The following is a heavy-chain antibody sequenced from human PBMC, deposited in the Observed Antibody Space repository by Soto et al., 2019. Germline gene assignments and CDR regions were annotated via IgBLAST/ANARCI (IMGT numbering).Heavy chain of an antibody. CDR1: GFTFSSYW. Sequence: VQLVESGGGLVQSGGSLRLSCAASGFTFSSYWMSWVRQGPGKGPEWVANIKQDGSEIYDVDSVKGRFTISRDNAKSSLYLQMTSLSAEDTAVYHCAKSLSAIPGDSWGQGTLVTVSS. V-gene: IGHV3-7*05. J-gene: IGHJ4*02. D-gene: IGHD2-2*01. CDR3: AKSLSAIPGDS. CDR2: IKQDGSEI.